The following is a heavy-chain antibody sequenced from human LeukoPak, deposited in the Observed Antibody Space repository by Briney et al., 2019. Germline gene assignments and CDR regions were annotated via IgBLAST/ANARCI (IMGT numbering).Heavy chain of an antibody. V-gene: IGHV3-7*03. J-gene: IGHJ4*02. CDR2: INQDGSEK. Sequence: GGSLRLSCEASGFTFSSYWMTWVRQAPGKGLECVANINQDGSEKQYVDSLKGRFTFSRDNTKASLYLQMSSLRAEDTAVYYCARGFWNSDFWGQGTLVTVSS. CDR3: ARGFWNSDF. D-gene: IGHD1-1*01. CDR1: GFTFSSYW.